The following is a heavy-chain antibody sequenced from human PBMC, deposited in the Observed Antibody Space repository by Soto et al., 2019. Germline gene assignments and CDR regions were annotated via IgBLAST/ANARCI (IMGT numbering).Heavy chain of an antibody. CDR2: IYSGVST. Sequence: LRLSCAASGFTVSSNYMSWVRQAPGKGLEWVSVIYSGVSTYYADSVKGRFTISRDNSKNTLYLQMNSLRAEDTAVYYCARDPLGYYDSSGYYYDWGQGSLVTVSS. J-gene: IGHJ4*02. CDR1: GFTVSSNY. CDR3: ARDPLGYYDSSGYYYD. V-gene: IGHV3-53*01. D-gene: IGHD3-22*01.